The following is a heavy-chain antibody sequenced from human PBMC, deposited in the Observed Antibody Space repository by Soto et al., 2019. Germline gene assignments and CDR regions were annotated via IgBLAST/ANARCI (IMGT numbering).Heavy chain of an antibody. CDR2: IWYDGSNK. J-gene: IGHJ6*02. D-gene: IGHD3-3*01. CDR1: GFTFSSYG. Sequence: PGGSLRLSCAASGFTFSSYGMHWVRQAPGKGLEWVAVIWYDGSNKYYADSVKGRFTISRDNSKNTLYLQMNSLRAEDTAVYYCARDGGRDYDFWSGYYLGYYYGMDVWGQGTTVTVSS. CDR3: ARDGGRDYDFWSGYYLGYYYGMDV. V-gene: IGHV3-33*01.